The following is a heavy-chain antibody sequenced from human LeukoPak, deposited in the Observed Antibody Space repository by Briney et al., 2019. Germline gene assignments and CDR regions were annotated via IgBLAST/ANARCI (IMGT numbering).Heavy chain of an antibody. D-gene: IGHD2-21*02. CDR1: GGSISSYY. V-gene: IGHV4-59*01. CDR2: IYYSGST. Sequence: SETLSLTCTVSGGSISSYYWSWIRQPPGKGLEWIGYIYYSGSTNYNPSLKSRVTISLDTSNNQFSLRVTSVTAADTAVYYCAKRGAEVGTTVAPGDYWGQGTLLTVSS. CDR3: AKRGAEVGTTVAPGDY. J-gene: IGHJ4*02.